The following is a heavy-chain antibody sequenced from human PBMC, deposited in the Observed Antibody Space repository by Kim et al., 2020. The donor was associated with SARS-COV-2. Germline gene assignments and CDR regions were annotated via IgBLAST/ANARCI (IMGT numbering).Heavy chain of an antibody. CDR3: AKDNWANGGSSSWSWFDP. CDR2: ISYDGSNK. CDR1: GFTFSSYG. Sequence: GGSLRPSCAASGFTFSSYGMHWVRQAPGKGLEWVAVISYDGSNKYYADSVKGRFTISRDNSKNTLYLQMNSLRAEDTAVYYCAKDNWANGGSSSWSWFDP. J-gene: IGHJ5*02. V-gene: IGHV3-30*18. D-gene: IGHD6-13*01.